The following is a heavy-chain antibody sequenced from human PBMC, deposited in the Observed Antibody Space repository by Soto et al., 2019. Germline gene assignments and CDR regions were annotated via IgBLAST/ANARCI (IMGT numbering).Heavy chain of an antibody. J-gene: IGHJ2*01. CDR3: AKRTTGWYFNL. CDR2: ISGSGDST. Sequence: EVQLLESGGGLVQPGGSLRLSCAASGFTFSSYAMRWVRQAPGKGLEWVSIISGSGDSTYYADSVKGRFTISRDNSKNTRNRQMNSLRAEDTAVYYCAKRTTGWYFNLWGRGTLVTVPS. V-gene: IGHV3-23*01. CDR1: GFTFSSYA.